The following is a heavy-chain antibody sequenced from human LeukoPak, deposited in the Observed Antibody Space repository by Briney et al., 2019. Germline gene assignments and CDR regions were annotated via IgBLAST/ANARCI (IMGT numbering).Heavy chain of an antibody. D-gene: IGHD2-21*02. CDR2: MNPNSGNT. CDR1: GYTFTSYD. V-gene: IGHV1-8*03. J-gene: IGHJ2*01. CDR3: ARRWFSPVPSRLPWYFDL. Sequence: ASVKVSCKASGYTFTSYDTNWVRQATGQGLEWMGWMNPNSGNTGYAQKFQGRVTITRNTSISTAYMELSSLRSEDTAVYYCARRWFSPVPSRLPWYFDLWGRGTLVTVSS.